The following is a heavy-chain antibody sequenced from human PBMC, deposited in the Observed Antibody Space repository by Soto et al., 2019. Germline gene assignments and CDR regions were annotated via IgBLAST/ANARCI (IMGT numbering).Heavy chain of an antibody. CDR3: ARHKRGYNKIRSLYDY. CDR1: AGSISSSSYY. Sequence: SETQSLTCTVSAGSISSSSYYWGWIRQPPGKGLEWIGSIYYSGSTYYNPSLKSQVTISVDTSKNQFSLKPSSVTAADTAVYYCARHKRGYNKIRSLYDYLGHGTLVTVS. V-gene: IGHV4-39*01. J-gene: IGHJ4*01. D-gene: IGHD1-1*01. CDR2: IYYSGST.